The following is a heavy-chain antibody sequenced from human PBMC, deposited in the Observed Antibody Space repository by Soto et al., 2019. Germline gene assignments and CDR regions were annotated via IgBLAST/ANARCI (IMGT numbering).Heavy chain of an antibody. V-gene: IGHV4-31*03. CDR1: GGSISSGNYY. CDR3: ARGGSGEIVVVAAIDY. CDR2: IFYSGST. Sequence: QVQLQESGPGLVKPSQTLSLTCTVSGGSISSGNYYWSWIRKHPGKGLEWIGYIFYSGSTYYNPSLQSRVNISVDTSKNQFSLKLSSVTAADTAVYYCARGGSGEIVVVAAIDYWGQGTLVTVSS. D-gene: IGHD2-15*01. J-gene: IGHJ4*02.